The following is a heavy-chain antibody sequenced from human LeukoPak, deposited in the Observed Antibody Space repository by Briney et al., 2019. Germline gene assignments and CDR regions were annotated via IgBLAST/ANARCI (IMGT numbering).Heavy chain of an antibody. CDR1: VYTFTSYG. CDR2: ISAYNANT. V-gene: IGHV1-18*01. Sequence: GASVKVSCKASVYTFTSYGISWVRQAPGQVLEWMGWISAYNANTNYAQKLQGRATMTTDTSTSTAYMELRDLRSDETAVYYCAREGYCSSTSCYAGNYYYYYYGMDVWGQGTTVSVSS. J-gene: IGHJ6*02. D-gene: IGHD2-2*01. CDR3: AREGYCSSTSCYAGNYYYYYYGMDV.